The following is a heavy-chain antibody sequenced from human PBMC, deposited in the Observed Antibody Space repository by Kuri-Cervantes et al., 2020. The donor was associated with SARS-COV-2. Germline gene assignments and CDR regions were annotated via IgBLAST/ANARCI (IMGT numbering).Heavy chain of an antibody. CDR3: AKSYYGGTTGWFDP. CDR1: GFTFSSYA. J-gene: IGHJ5*02. Sequence: GESLKISCAASGFTFSSYAMSWVRQAPGKGLEWVSSISGSGGSTYYADSVKGRFTISRDNSKNTLYLQMNSLRAEDTAVYYCAKSYYGGTTGWFDPRGQGTLVTVSS. V-gene: IGHV3-23*01. CDR2: ISGSGGST. D-gene: IGHD4-23*01.